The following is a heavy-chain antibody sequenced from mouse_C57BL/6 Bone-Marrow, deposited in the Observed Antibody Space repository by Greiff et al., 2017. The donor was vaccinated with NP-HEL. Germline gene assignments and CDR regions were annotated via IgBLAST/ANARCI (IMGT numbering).Heavy chain of an antibody. V-gene: IGHV8-8*01. J-gene: IGHJ2*01. CDR2: IWWDDDK. CDR1: GFSLSTFGMG. Sequence: QVTLKESGPGILQPSQTLSLTCSFSGFSLSTFGMGVGWIRQPSGKGLEWLAHIWWDDDKYYNPALKSRLTLSKDTSKNQVFLKIANVDTADTATYYCALYYDDDGFDYWGQGTTLTVSS. CDR3: ALYYDDDGFDY. D-gene: IGHD2-4*01.